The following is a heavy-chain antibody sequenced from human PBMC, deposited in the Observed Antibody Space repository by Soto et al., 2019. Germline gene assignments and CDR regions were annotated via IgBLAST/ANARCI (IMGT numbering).Heavy chain of an antibody. J-gene: IGHJ6*02. D-gene: IGHD1-26*01. CDR2: ISYDGSNK. CDR3: AKELSGSYYYYYGMDV. Sequence: GGSLRLSCAASGFTFSSYGMHWVRQAPGKGLEWVAVISYDGSNKYYADSVKDRFTISRDNSKNTLYLQMNSLRAEDTAVYYCAKELSGSYYYYYGMDVWGQGTTVTVSS. V-gene: IGHV3-30*18. CDR1: GFTFSSYG.